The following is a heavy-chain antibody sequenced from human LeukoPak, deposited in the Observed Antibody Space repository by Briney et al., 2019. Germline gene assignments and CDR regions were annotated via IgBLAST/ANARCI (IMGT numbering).Heavy chain of an antibody. CDR2: ISSTSSYI. J-gene: IGHJ5*02. D-gene: IGHD6-13*01. CDR1: GFTFSSYS. Sequence: GGSLRLSCPASGFTFSSYSMNWVRQPQGKGMEWVSSISSTSSYIYYAASVKGRFTISRDNAKSSLYLQMNSLRAEDTAVYYCARDKIPSAGTPRGFDPWGQGTLVTVSS. V-gene: IGHV3-21*01. CDR3: ARDKIPSAGTPRGFDP.